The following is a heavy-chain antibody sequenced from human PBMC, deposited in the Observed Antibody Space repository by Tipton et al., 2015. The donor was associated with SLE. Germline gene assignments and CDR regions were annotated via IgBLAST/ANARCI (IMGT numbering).Heavy chain of an antibody. V-gene: IGHV1-69*05. D-gene: IGHD6-6*01. CDR3: ARDGTIAARPSWFDP. J-gene: IGHJ5*02. Sequence: QLVQSGPEVKKPGASVKVSCKASGYTFTSYAMNWVRQAPGQGLEWMGGIIPIFGTANYAQKFQGRVTITTDESTSTAYMELSSLRSEDTAVYYCARDGTIAARPSWFDPWGQGTLVTVSS. CDR2: IIPIFGTA. CDR1: GYTFTSYA.